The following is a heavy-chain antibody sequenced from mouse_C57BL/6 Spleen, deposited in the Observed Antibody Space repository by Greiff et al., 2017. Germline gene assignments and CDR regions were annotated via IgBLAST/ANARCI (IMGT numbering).Heavy chain of an antibody. CDR2: IDPSDSYT. CDR3: ARMGAQAFYYYAMGD. J-gene: IGHJ4*01. Sequence: VQLQQPGAELVKPGASVKLSCKASGYTFTSYWMQWVKQRPGQGLEWIGEIDPSDSYTNYNQKFKGKATLTVDTSSSTAYMQLSSLTSEDSAVYYCARMGAQAFYYYAMGDWGKGTSVTV. V-gene: IGHV1-50*01. CDR1: GYTFTSYW. D-gene: IGHD3-2*02.